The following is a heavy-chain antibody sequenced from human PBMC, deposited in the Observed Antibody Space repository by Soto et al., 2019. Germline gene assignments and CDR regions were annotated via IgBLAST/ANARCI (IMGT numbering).Heavy chain of an antibody. Sequence: QVQLVQSGAEVKKPGSSVKVSCKASGGTFSSYAIXWVRQAXGQGLEWMGGIIPIFGTANYAQKFQGRVTITADESTSTAYMELSSLRSEDTAVYYCASPYCSSTSCXRGGWFDPWGQGTLVTVSS. CDR3: ASPYCSSTSCXRGGWFDP. D-gene: IGHD2-2*01. V-gene: IGHV1-69*01. J-gene: IGHJ5*02. CDR2: IIPIFGTA. CDR1: GGTFSSYA.